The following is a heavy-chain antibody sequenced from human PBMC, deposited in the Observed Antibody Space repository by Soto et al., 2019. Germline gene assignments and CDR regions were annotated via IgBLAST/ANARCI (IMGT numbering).Heavy chain of an antibody. D-gene: IGHD2-2*01. V-gene: IGHV3-21*01. Sequence: PGGSLRLSCAASGFTFSTFGMIWIRQAPGKGLEWVSSISTSGTHIFYGDSVRGRFTTSRDNAKTSLYLQMDSLRDEDTALYYCARVGGSCSTSSCFAYFDYWGQGTLVTVSS. CDR1: GFTFSTFG. J-gene: IGHJ4*02. CDR3: ARVGGSCSTSSCFAYFDY. CDR2: ISTSGTHI.